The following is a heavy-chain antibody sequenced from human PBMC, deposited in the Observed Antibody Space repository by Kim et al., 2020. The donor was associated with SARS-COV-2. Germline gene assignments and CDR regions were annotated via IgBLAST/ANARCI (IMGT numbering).Heavy chain of an antibody. Sequence: YDGSGKGRFTISRDNAKNSLYLQMNSLRAEDTAVYYCARAVTAASNWFDPWGQGTLVTVSS. J-gene: IGHJ5*02. D-gene: IGHD4-4*01. CDR3: ARAVTAASNWFDP. V-gene: IGHV3-21*01.